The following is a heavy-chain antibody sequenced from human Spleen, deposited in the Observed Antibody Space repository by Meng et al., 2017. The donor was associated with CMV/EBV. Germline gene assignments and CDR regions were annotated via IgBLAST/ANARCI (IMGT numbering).Heavy chain of an antibody. J-gene: IGHJ4*02. V-gene: IGHV3-21*01. CDR1: GFTFSPYI. Sequence: GGSLRLSCAASGFTFSPYIMNWVRQAPGKGLEWVSSISSSSAYIYYADSVKGRFTISRDNAKSSLYLQMDSLRAEDTAVYYCARAYYYDSSGYYPTLFDYWGQGTLVTVSS. CDR2: ISSSSAYI. CDR3: ARAYYYDSSGYYPTLFDY. D-gene: IGHD3-22*01.